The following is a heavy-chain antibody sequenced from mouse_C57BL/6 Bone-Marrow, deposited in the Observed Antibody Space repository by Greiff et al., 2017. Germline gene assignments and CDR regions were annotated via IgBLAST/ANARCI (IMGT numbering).Heavy chain of an antibody. V-gene: IGHV1-26*01. CDR1: GYTFTDYY. CDR3: ARSSNYGAMDY. J-gene: IGHJ4*01. CDR2: INPNNGGT. D-gene: IGHD2-5*01. Sequence: EVQLQQSGPELVKPGASVKISCKASGYTFTDYYMNWVKQSHGKSLEWIGDINPNNGGTSYNQKFKGKATLTVDKSSSTAYMELRSLTSEDSAVYYCARSSNYGAMDYWGQETSVTVSS.